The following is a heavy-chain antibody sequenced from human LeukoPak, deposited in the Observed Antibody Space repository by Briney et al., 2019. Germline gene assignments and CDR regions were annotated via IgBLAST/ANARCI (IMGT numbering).Heavy chain of an antibody. V-gene: IGHV3-74*03. Sequence: GGSLRISCAASGFTFSRDWMHWVRQAPGKGPVWVSRISDDGSITTYADSVKGRFTISRDNAKSTMFLQMNSLRVEDTAVYFCARRYFQTNVYDRHFDHWGQGILVTVSS. D-gene: IGHD2-8*01. J-gene: IGHJ4*02. CDR2: ISDDGSIT. CDR1: GFTFSRDW. CDR3: ARRYFQTNVYDRHFDH.